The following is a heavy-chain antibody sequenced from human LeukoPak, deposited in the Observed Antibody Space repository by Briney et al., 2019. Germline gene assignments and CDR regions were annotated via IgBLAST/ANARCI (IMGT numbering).Heavy chain of an antibody. J-gene: IGHJ5*02. V-gene: IGHV4-30-2*01. D-gene: IGHD2-2*01. CDR3: ARDSVYCSNTSCYNWFDP. CDR2: IYHSGST. Sequence: PSETLSLTCAVSGGSISSGGYAWSWLRQPPGRGLEWIGYIYHSGSTYYNPSLKSRETISVDRSKNQFSLKLCSVTAADTAVYYCARDSVYCSNTSCYNWFDPWGQGTLVTVSS. CDR1: GGSISSGGYA.